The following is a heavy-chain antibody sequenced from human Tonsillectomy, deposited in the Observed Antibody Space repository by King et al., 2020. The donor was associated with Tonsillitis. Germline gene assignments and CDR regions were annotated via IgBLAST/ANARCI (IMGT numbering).Heavy chain of an antibody. Sequence: VQLVESGGGLVKPGGSLRVSCAASGFTFSNAWMSWVRQAPGKGLEWVGRIKSKTDGGTTDYAVPVKGRFTISRDDSKNTLYLEMNSLKTEDTAVYYCTTGLGSSGSNYWGQGTLVTVSS. CDR1: GFTFSNAW. D-gene: IGHD3-22*01. CDR2: IKSKTDGGTT. CDR3: TTGLGSSGSNY. J-gene: IGHJ4*02. V-gene: IGHV3-15*01.